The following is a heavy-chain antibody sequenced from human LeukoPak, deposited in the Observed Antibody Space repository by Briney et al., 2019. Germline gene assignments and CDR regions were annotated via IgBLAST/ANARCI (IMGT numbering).Heavy chain of an antibody. D-gene: IGHD3-3*01. J-gene: IGHJ5*02. CDR3: ARKSYYDFWSGYYHNWFDP. Sequence: ASVKVSCKASGYTFTGYYMHWVRQAPGQGLEWMGWINPNSGGTNYAQKFQGRVTMTRDTSISTAYMELSRLRSDDTAVYYCARKSYYDFWSGYYHNWFDPWGQGTLVTVSS. V-gene: IGHV1-2*02. CDR1: GYTFTGYY. CDR2: INPNSGGT.